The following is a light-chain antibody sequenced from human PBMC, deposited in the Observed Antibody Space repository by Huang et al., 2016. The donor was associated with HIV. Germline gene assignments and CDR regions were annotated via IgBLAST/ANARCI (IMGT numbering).Light chain of an antibody. CDR1: QSVNTN. V-gene: IGKV3-15*01. CDR3: QQYNKWPPEYT. CDR2: AAS. Sequence: VMMSQAPATLAASPGERVTRSGGASQSVNTNLARYQQKPGQPPRLLIYAASTRATGVPARFAGGGSGTELTLTIDSLQSDDFAVYYCQQYNKWPPEYTFGQGTRLEIK. J-gene: IGKJ2*01.